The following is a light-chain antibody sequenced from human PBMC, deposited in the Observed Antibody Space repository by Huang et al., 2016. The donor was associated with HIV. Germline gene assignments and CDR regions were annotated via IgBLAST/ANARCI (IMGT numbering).Light chain of an antibody. Sequence: IQLTQSPSSLSASVGDRVTITCRASQDISSYLAWYQQKPGKAPKLLVYAASTLQSGVPSRCSGSGSGTDFTLTISSLQPEDFATYYCQQLNSYPRTFGQGTKLEIK. V-gene: IGKV1-9*01. J-gene: IGKJ2*01. CDR1: QDISSY. CDR2: AAS. CDR3: QQLNSYPRT.